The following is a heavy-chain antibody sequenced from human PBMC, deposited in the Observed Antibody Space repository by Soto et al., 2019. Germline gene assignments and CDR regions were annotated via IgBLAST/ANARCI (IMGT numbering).Heavy chain of an antibody. D-gene: IGHD5-18*01. V-gene: IGHV3-23*01. J-gene: IGHJ6*02. CDR3: ARPRGYSYDGYSGYYYYGMDV. Sequence: PGGSLRLSCAASGFTFSSYAMNWVRQAPGKGLEWVSGVSGSGRSTYYADSVRGRFTLSRDNSKNILYLQMNTLRAEDTAVYYCARPRGYSYDGYSGYYYYGMDVWGQGTTVTVSS. CDR2: VSGSGRST. CDR1: GFTFSSYA.